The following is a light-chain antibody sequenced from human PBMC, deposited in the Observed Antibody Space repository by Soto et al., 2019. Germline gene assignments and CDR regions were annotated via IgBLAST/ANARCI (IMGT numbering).Light chain of an antibody. CDR1: QSVSNN. Sequence: ILMTQSPATLSVSPGERATLSCRASQSVSNNLAWYQQKPGQAPTLLIYDASTRATGSPATFSRSGSGAEFTLTISGLQSDDFAVYYCQEYNNWPPWTFGPGTKVEIK. J-gene: IGKJ1*01. CDR3: QEYNNWPPWT. CDR2: DAS. V-gene: IGKV3-15*01.